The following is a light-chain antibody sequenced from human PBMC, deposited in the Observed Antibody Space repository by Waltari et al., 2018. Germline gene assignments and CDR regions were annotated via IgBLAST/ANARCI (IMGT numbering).Light chain of an antibody. J-gene: IGLJ2*01. CDR1: NSDVGGYNY. CDR2: DVT. CDR3: SSYAGSSVA. V-gene: IGLV2-11*01. Sequence: QSALTQPRSVSGSPGQSVTISCSGSNSDVGGYNYVSWYQQHPGKAPKLMISDVTKRPSGFPYRFSGSKSGNTASLTISWLQAEDEADYYCSSYAGSSVAFGGGTKLTVL.